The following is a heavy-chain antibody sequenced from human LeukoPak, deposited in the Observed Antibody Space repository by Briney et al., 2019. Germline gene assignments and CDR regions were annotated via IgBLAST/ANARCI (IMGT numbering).Heavy chain of an antibody. V-gene: IGHV3-23*01. Sequence: GGSLRLSCAASGFTFSSSAMSWVRQVPGKGLEWVSGISSSGGSTNYADSVRGRFTISRDNSKNTLFLQMNSLRAEDTAVYYCATEGGPPIERYWGQGTLVTVSS. CDR3: ATEGGPPIERY. J-gene: IGHJ4*02. D-gene: IGHD2-15*01. CDR1: GFTFSSSA. CDR2: ISSSGGST.